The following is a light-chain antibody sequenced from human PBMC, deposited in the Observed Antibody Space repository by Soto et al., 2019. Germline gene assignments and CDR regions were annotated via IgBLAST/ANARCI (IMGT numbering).Light chain of an antibody. CDR1: SSDIGGYNS. CDR3: SSYGSSNTAV. Sequence: QSALTQPASVSGSPGQSITISCTGTSSDIGGYNSVSWYQQHPGKVPKLLIYDVTNRPSGISNRFSGSKSGNTASLTISGLQAEDEADYYCSSYGSSNTAVFGGGTQLTVL. CDR2: DVT. J-gene: IGLJ3*02. V-gene: IGLV2-14*01.